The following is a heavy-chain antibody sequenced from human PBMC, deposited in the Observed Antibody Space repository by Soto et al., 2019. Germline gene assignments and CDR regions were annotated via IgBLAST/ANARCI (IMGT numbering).Heavy chain of an antibody. CDR1: GFTFGYYW. CDR3: ARDLSPSPHGWFDP. Sequence: GGSLRLSCAASGFTFGYYWMSWVRQAPGKGLEWLATIKWDASEKKYVDSVKGRFTMSRDNAKNSVYLQMDSLRAEDTAVYYCARDLSPSPHGWFDPRGQGTLVTVSS. V-gene: IGHV3-7*01. J-gene: IGHJ5*02. CDR2: IKWDASEK.